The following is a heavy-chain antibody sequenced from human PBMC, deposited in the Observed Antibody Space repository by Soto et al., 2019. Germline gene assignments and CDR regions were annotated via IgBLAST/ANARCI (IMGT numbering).Heavy chain of an antibody. CDR1: GFTFSSYA. Sequence: EVPLLESGGGLVQPGGSLRLSCAASGFTFSSYAMSWVRQAPGKGLEWVSAISGSGGSTYYADSVKGRFTISRDNSKNTLYLQMNSLRAEDTAVYYCAKKPYYYDSSGYLYWGQGTLVTVSS. J-gene: IGHJ4*02. D-gene: IGHD3-22*01. CDR2: ISGSGGST. CDR3: AKKPYYYDSSGYLY. V-gene: IGHV3-23*01.